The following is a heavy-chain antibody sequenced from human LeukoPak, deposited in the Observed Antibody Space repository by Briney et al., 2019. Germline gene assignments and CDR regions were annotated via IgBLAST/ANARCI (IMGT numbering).Heavy chain of an antibody. J-gene: IGHJ4*02. V-gene: IGHV3-15*01. CDR2: IKSKTDGGTT. D-gene: IGHD6-13*01. CDR3: TTDDPRWYAY. CDR1: GFTFSNAW. Sequence: KPGGSLRLSCAASGFTFSNAWLSWVRQAPGKGLEWVGRIKSKTDGGTTDYAAPVKGRFTISRDDPKTTLYLQMNSLKTEDTAVYYCTTDDPRWYAYWGQGTLVTVSS.